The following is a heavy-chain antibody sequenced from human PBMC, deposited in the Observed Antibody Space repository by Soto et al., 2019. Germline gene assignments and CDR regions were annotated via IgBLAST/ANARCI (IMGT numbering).Heavy chain of an antibody. V-gene: IGHV1-2*06. D-gene: IGHD5-18*01. Sequence: ASVKVSCKTSGYIFTGYFIHWVRQTPGQGLEWLGLITQNSGDTKYGKNFQGRVTLTRDTSASKAYMELSGLRADDTALYYCVRWGYASNSLEXWGQGTMVTVS. CDR1: GYIFTGYF. CDR3: VRWGYASNSLEX. J-gene: IGHJ3*01. CDR2: ITQNSGDT.